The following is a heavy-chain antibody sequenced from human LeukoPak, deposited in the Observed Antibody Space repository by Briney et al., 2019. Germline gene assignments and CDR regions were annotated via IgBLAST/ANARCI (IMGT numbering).Heavy chain of an antibody. V-gene: IGHV3-15*01. Sequence: GGSLRLSCAASGFTFSNFWMSWVRQAPGKGLEWVGRIRSEIDGGATDYAAPVQGRFTISRDDSQATLYLQMNSLKTEDTAVYYCTTGGSVIVAGTRAFDIWGQGTMVTVSS. CDR2: IRSEIDGGAT. J-gene: IGHJ3*02. CDR1: GFTFSNFW. D-gene: IGHD5-12*01. CDR3: TTGGSVIVAGTRAFDI.